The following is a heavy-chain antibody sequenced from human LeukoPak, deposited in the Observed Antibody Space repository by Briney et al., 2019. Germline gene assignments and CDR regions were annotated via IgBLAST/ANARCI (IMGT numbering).Heavy chain of an antibody. CDR2: IYSNGIS. D-gene: IGHD3-22*01. CDR1: GGSIFSSY. V-gene: IGHV4-4*08. J-gene: IGHJ2*01. Sequence: SETLSLTCSVSGGSIFSSYWNWIRQPPGKGLEWIGYIYSNGISNYSPSLRSRGTISIAPSKYQFSLRLTSVTAADTAMYYCARRAYYDSSGYHPTAGYFDLWGRGTLVTVSS. CDR3: ARRAYYDSSGYHPTAGYFDL.